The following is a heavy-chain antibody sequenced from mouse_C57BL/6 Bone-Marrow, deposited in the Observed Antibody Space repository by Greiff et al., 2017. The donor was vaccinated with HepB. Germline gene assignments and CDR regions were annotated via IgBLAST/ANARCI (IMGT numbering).Heavy chain of an antibody. V-gene: IGHV1-80*01. CDR3: ARWDTTVVASYYFDY. CDR2: IYPGDGDT. CDR1: GYAFSSYW. Sequence: QVQLQQSGAELVKPGASVKISCKASGYAFSSYWMNWVKQRPGKGLEWIGQIYPGDGDTNYNGKFKGKATLTADKSSSTAYMQLSSLTSEDSAVYFCARWDTTVVASYYFDYWGQGTTLTVSS. D-gene: IGHD1-1*01. J-gene: IGHJ2*01.